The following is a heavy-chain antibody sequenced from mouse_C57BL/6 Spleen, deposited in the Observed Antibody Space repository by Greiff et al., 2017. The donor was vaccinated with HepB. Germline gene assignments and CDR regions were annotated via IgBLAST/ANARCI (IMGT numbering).Heavy chain of an antibody. CDR1: GYTFTSYW. J-gene: IGHJ4*01. V-gene: IGHV1-52*01. Sequence: QVQLQQPGAELVRPGSSVKLSCKASGYTFTSYWMHWVKQRPIQGLEWIGNIDPSDSETHYNQKFKDKATLTVDKSSSTAYMQLSSLTSEDSAVYYCARYDYYAIDYWGQGTSVTVSS. CDR2: IDPSDSET. CDR3: ARYDYYAIDY.